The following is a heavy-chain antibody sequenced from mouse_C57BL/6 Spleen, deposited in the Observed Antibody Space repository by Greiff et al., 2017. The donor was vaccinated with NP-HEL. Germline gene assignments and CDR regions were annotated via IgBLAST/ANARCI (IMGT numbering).Heavy chain of an antibody. Sequence: QVQLQQPGAELVMPGASVKLSCKASGYTFTSYWMHWVKQRPGQGLEWIGEIDPSDSYTNYNQKFKGKSTLTVDKSSSTAYMQLSSLTSEDSAVYYCARFVGNYGGDYWGQGTTLTVSS. CDR1: GYTFTSYW. D-gene: IGHD2-1*01. CDR3: ARFVGNYGGDY. V-gene: IGHV1-69*01. CDR2: IDPSDSYT. J-gene: IGHJ2*01.